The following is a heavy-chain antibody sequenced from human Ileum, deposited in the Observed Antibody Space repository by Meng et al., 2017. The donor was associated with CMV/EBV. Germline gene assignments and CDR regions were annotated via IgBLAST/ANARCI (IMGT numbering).Heavy chain of an antibody. CDR2: IYSTGGT. V-gene: IGHV4-4*07. CDR3: ARERGDDSGYNFDS. Sequence: QVQLQESGPGLVKPSETLSLTCSVSGGFFSGFFWTWIRQPAGKGLEWIGRIYSTGGTNYNPSFESRVTISLDGSNNQFSLKLNSVTAADTAIYYRARERGDDSGYNFDSWGQGTLVTVSS. D-gene: IGHD3-22*01. CDR1: GGFFSGFF. J-gene: IGHJ4*02.